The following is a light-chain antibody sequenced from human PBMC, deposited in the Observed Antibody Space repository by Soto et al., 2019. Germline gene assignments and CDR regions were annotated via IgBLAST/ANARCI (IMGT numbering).Light chain of an antibody. J-gene: IGKJ4*01. V-gene: IGKV3-15*01. CDR2: DTS. Sequence: PPTLPVSPGAPVIPSCRASQGIGDTLAWYQHKPGQTPRLLIYDTSTRATGVPARFSGSRSGLEFTLTIYSLQSEDCAIYYCPPYNNWPLPFGGGTKVDIK. CDR1: QGIGDT. CDR3: PPYNNWPLP.